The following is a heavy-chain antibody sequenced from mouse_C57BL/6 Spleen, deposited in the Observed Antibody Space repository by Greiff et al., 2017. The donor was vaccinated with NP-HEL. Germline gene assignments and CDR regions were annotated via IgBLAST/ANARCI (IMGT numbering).Heavy chain of an antibody. Sequence: QVQLQQPGAELVKPGASVKLSCKASGYTFTSYWMQWVKQRPGQGLEWIGEIDPSDSYTNYNQKFKGKATLTVDTSSSTAYMQLSSLTSEDSAVYECERRYDYAMDDWGQGTSVTVSS. CDR2: IDPSDSYT. CDR1: GYTFTSYW. D-gene: IGHD1-1*01. J-gene: IGHJ4*01. V-gene: IGHV1-50*01. CDR3: ERRYDYAMDD.